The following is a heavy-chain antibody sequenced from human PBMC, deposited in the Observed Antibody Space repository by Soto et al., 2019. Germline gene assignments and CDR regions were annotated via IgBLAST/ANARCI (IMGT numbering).Heavy chain of an antibody. V-gene: IGHV4-59*01. CDR3: ARGGGPPRWALDM. J-gene: IGHJ3*02. CDR2: ISYSGST. CDR1: AGSTSRDY. Sequence: SETLSLTCSGSAGSTSRDYWSWVRQPPGKGLEWIGYISYSGSTYYSPALESRVTMSVDTSKNQVSLTLSSVTAADTAVYYCARGGGPPRWALDMWGPGPMVTVSS.